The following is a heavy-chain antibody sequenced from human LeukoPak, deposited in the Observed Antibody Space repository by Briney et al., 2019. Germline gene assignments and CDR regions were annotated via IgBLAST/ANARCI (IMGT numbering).Heavy chain of an antibody. D-gene: IGHD5-12*01. CDR1: GYTFTSYG. Sequence: ASVKVSCKTSGYTFTSYGISWVRQAPGQGLEWMGWISADNGKTNYAQKLQGRVTMTTDTSTTTAYMELRSLRSDDTAVYYCARRGYPVNYYMDVWGKGTTVTISS. CDR2: ISADNGKT. CDR3: ARRGYPVNYYMDV. V-gene: IGHV1-18*01. J-gene: IGHJ6*03.